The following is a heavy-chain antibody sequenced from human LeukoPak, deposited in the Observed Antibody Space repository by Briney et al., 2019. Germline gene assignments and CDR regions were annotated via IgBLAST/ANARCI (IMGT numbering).Heavy chain of an antibody. CDR1: GYSISSGYY. J-gene: IGHJ4*02. CDR3: ARADSGYDFHY. CDR2: IYHSGST. Sequence: PSETLSLTCAVSGYSISSGYYWGWIRQPPGKGLEWIGSIYHSGSTYYNPSLKSRVTISVDTSKNQFSLKLSSVTAADTAVYYSARADSGYDFHYWGQGTLVTVSS. V-gene: IGHV4-38-2*01. D-gene: IGHD5-12*01.